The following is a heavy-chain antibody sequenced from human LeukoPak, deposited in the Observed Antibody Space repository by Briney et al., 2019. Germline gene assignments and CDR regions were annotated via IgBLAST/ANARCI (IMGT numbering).Heavy chain of an antibody. J-gene: IGHJ4*02. CDR3: ARLGGGLVTAVDY. CDR2: IYPGDSDT. D-gene: IGHD2-21*02. Sequence: GESLKISCQGSGYSFANYWIGWVRQMPGKGLEWMGLIYPGDSDTKYSPAFQGQVTLSADKSISTAYLQWSSLKAADTVMYYCARLGGGLVTAVDYWGQGTLVTLSS. V-gene: IGHV5-51*01. CDR1: GYSFANYW.